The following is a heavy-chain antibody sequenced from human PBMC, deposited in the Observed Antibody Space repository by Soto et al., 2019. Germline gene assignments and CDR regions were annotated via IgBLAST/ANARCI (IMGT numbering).Heavy chain of an antibody. CDR2: INPNSGGT. CDR3: ARAGFSGASRHHYYGMDV. Sequence: GASVKVSCKASGYTFTGYYMHWVRQAPGQGLEWMGWINPNSGGTNYAQKFQGRVTMTRDTSISTAYMELSSLRSDDTAVYYCARAGFSGASRHHYYGMDVWGPGPTVTVSS. V-gene: IGHV1-2*02. J-gene: IGHJ6*02. CDR1: GYTFTGYY. D-gene: IGHD2-15*01.